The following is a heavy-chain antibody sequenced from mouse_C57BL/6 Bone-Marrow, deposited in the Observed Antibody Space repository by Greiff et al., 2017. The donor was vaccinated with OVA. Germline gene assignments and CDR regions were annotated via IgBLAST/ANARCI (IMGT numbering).Heavy chain of an antibody. CDR3: AKSRPFYYGSTFAY. V-gene: IGHV2-5*01. J-gene: IGHJ3*01. CDR1: GFSLTSYG. Sequence: VQLVESGPGLVQPSQSLSITCTVSGFSLTSYGVHWVRQSPGKGLEWLGVIWRGGSTDYNAAYMSSLSITKDNSKSKGVVKMNSLRADDTAIYYCAKSRPFYYGSTFAYWGQGTLVTVSA. D-gene: IGHD1-1*01. CDR2: IWRGGST.